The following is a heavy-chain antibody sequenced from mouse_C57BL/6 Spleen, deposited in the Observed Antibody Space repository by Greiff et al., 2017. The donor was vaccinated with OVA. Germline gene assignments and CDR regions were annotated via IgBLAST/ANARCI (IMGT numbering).Heavy chain of an antibody. CDR1: GYTFTSYW. CDR2: IDPSDSYT. Sequence: QVQLQQPGAELVKPGASVKLSCKASGYTFTSYWMQWVKQRPGQGLEWIGEIDPSDSYTNYNQKFKGKATLTVDTSSSTAYMQLSSLTSEDSAVYYCARSRGPFDDWGQGTTLTVSS. CDR3: ARSRGPFDD. V-gene: IGHV1-50*01. J-gene: IGHJ2*01.